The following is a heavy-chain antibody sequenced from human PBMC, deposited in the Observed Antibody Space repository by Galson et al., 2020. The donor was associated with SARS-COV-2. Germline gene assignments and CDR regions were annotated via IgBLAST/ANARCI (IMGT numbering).Heavy chain of an antibody. CDR1: GGSLGSYY. J-gene: IGHJ6*02. CDR3: ARHLRRHNYDICGYYGMDV. D-gene: IGHD3-9*01. Sequence: ETSETLSLTCTVSGGSLGSYYWSWIRQPPGKGLEWIGHIYYSGSTDYNPSLKSRVTISVDTSKNQFSLKVTSVTAADTAVYYCARHLRRHNYDICGYYGMDVWGQGTTVTVSS. V-gene: IGHV4-59*08. CDR2: IYYSGST.